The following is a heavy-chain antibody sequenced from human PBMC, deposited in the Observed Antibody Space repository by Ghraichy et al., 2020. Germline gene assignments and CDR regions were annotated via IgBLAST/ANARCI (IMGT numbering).Heavy chain of an antibody. CDR2: TSSGGNT. V-gene: IGHV4-39*01. Sequence: SQTLSLTSTVSGGSISTAGYYWSWIRQPPGKGLEWIGSTSSGGNTNYNPSLKSRVAISVDTSENQFSLKLNSVTAADTAVYFCARGFITGTARAFFDYWGRGAPVTVSS. CDR3: ARGFITGTARAFFDY. J-gene: IGHJ4*02. D-gene: IGHD1-14*01. CDR1: GGSISTAGYY.